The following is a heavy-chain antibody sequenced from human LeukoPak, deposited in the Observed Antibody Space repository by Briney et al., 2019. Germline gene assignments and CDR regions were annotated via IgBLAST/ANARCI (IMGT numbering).Heavy chain of an antibody. D-gene: IGHD3-10*02. V-gene: IGHV3-7*01. CDR1: GFTFSMYW. CDR2: IKEDGSEK. CDR3: AELGITMIGGV. J-gene: IGHJ6*04. Sequence: PGGSLRLSCAASGFTFSMYWMTWVRQVPGKGLQWVANIKEDGSEKYYVDSVKGRFTISRDNAKNSLYLQMNSLRAEDTAVYYCAELGITMIGGVWGKGTTVTISS.